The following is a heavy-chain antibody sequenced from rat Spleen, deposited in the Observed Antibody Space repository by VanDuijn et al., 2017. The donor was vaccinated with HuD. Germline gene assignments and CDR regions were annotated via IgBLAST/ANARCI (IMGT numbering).Heavy chain of an antibody. CDR3: TRGTYYGYTFDY. CDR2: ISTSGGST. D-gene: IGHD1-9*01. CDR1: GFTFSSFP. J-gene: IGHJ2*01. V-gene: IGHV5-46*01. Sequence: EVQLVESGGGLVQPGRSMKLSCAASGFTFSSFPMAWVRQAPTKGLEWVATISTSGGSTYYRDSVKGRFTISRDNTKSTLYLQMNSLRSEDTATYYCTRGTYYGYTFDYWGQGVMVTVSS.